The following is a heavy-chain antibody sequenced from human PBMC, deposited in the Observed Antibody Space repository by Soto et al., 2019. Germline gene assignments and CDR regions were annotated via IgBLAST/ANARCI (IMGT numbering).Heavy chain of an antibody. Sequence: VQLVESGGGLVQPGRSLRLSCTASGFTFGDYAMSWFRQAPGKGLEWVGFIRSKAYGGTTEYAASVKGRFTISRDDSKSIAYLQMNSLKTEDTAVYYCTRASSSWYVSWFDPWGQGTLVTVSS. CDR2: IRSKAYGGTT. CDR3: TRASSSWYVSWFDP. J-gene: IGHJ5*02. D-gene: IGHD6-13*01. CDR1: GFTFGDYA. V-gene: IGHV3-49*03.